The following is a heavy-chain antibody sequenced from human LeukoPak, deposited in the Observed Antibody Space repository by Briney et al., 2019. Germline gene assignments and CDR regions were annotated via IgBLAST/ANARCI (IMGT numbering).Heavy chain of an antibody. CDR2: ITSSSSDV. Sequence: PGGSLRLSCAASGFSFSYYYMNWVRQTPGKGLEWVSSITSSSSDVYYADSVKGRFTISRDSAKNSLYLQMNSLRVEDTAVYYCARDWSHSSGWYYFDSWGQGILVTVSS. J-gene: IGHJ4*02. D-gene: IGHD6-19*01. V-gene: IGHV3-21*01. CDR3: ARDWSHSSGWYYFDS. CDR1: GFSFSYYY.